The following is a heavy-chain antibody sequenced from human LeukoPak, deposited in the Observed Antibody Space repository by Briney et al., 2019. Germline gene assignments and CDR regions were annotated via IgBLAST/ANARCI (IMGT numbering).Heavy chain of an antibody. CDR1: GGSISSGSYY. Sequence: PSQTLSLTCTVSGGSISSGSYYWSWIRQPAGKGLEWIGRIYTSGSTNYNPSLKSRVTISVDTSKNQFSLKLSSLTAADTAVYYCASTSSGWYVRYFDYWGQGSLVTVSS. J-gene: IGHJ4*02. CDR3: ASTSSGWYVRYFDY. D-gene: IGHD6-19*01. CDR2: IYTSGST. V-gene: IGHV4-61*02.